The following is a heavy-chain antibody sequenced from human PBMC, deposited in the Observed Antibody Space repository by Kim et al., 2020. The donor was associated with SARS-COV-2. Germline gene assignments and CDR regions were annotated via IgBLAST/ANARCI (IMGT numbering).Heavy chain of an antibody. Sequence: SETLSLTCAVYGGSFSGYYWSWIRQPPGKGLEWIGEINHSGSTNYNPSLKSRVTISVDTSKNQFSLKLSSVTAADTAVYYCARGWGRQLVLGSYFDYWGQGTLVTVSS. CDR2: INHSGST. J-gene: IGHJ4*02. CDR3: ARGWGRQLVLGSYFDY. D-gene: IGHD6-13*01. CDR1: GGSFSGYY. V-gene: IGHV4-34*01.